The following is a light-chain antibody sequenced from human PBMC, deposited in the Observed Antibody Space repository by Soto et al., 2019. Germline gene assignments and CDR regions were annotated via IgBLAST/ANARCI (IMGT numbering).Light chain of an antibody. CDR3: EPHNNY. CDR1: QSISIY. CDR2: DAS. J-gene: IGKJ4*01. Sequence: DIQMTQSPSTLSASVGDRVTITCRASQSISIYLAWYQQKPGKAPKLLIHDASNLESGVPSRFSGSGSGTEFPLTISSLQPDDFATYYCEPHNNYFGGGTRVEIK. V-gene: IGKV1-5*01.